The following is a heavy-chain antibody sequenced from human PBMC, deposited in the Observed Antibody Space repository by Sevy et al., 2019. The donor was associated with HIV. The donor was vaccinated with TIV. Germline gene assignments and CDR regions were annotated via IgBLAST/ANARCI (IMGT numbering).Heavy chain of an antibody. D-gene: IGHD1-26*01. Sequence: GGSLRLSCAASGFTFSRNAMSWVRQAPGKGLEWASGITGSGGSTYYADSVKGRFTISRDNSKNTLYLQMNSLRAEDMAIYYCAKDQGGSLDYWGQGTLVTVSS. CDR2: ITGSGGST. J-gene: IGHJ4*02. CDR3: AKDQGGSLDY. CDR1: GFTFSRNA. V-gene: IGHV3-23*01.